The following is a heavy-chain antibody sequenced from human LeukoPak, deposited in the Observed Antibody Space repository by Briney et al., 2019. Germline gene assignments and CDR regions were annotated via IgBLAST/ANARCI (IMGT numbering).Heavy chain of an antibody. CDR3: STDRRFLEWHFNWGVFNY. D-gene: IGHD3-3*01. CDR2: IKSRTDRGTT. CDR1: GFLFSDAW. V-gene: IGHV3-15*01. Sequence: GRSLRLSRRASGFLFSDAWMSWFRQAPGKGLEWVGRIKSRTDRGTTDYAASVQGRFTISRDDSKDTLYLQMNGLKTEDTAVYYCSTDRRFLEWHFNWGVFNYWGQGSLVTVSS. J-gene: IGHJ4*02.